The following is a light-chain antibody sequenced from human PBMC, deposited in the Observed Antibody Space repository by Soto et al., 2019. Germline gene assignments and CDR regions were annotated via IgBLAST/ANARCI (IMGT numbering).Light chain of an antibody. CDR2: EVT. CDR1: SSDVGGHSY. Sequence: QSVLTQPASVSGSPGQSITISCTGASSDVGGHSYVSWYQHHPGKAPKLLIFEVTHRPSGLASRFSGSSSGKTASLTISGLQAEDDADYYCSSYTTKGFYVFGTGTKVTVL. V-gene: IGLV2-14*01. CDR3: SSYTTKGFYV. J-gene: IGLJ1*01.